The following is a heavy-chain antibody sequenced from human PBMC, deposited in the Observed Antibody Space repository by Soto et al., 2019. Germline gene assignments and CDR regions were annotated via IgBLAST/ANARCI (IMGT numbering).Heavy chain of an antibody. CDR3: ARLSGTYLDGINY. V-gene: IGHV3-23*01. CDR2: VSGSGSST. D-gene: IGHD1-26*01. CDR1: GFTFSSYA. Sequence: EVQLLESGGGLVQPGGSLRLSCAASGFTFSSYAMSWARQAPGKGLEWVSAVSGSGSSTYYADSVKGRFTISRDNSKNTLYLQMNSLRAEDTAVYYCARLSGTYLDGINYWGQGTLVTVSS. J-gene: IGHJ4*02.